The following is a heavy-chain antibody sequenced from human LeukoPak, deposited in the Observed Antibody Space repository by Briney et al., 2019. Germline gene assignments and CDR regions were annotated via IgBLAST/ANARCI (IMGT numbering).Heavy chain of an antibody. D-gene: IGHD3-3*01. V-gene: IGHV1-24*01. CDR1: GNTLRELP. CDR2: FDPENAEI. J-gene: IGHJ4*02. Sequence: ASVTVSCKLSGNTLRELPIQWVRQAGGKGLEWMAGFDPENAEIVYAQKFQGRVTMTEGTSTNTAYMELTSLTSDDTALYYCATRGCDFWSGFDYWGEGTQVTVSS. CDR3: ATRGCDFWSGFDY.